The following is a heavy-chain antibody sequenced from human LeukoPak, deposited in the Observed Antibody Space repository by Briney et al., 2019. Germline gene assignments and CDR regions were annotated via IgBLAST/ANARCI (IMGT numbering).Heavy chain of an antibody. J-gene: IGHJ4*02. CDR1: GFTFSNYA. Sequence: GGFLRLSCTASGFTFSNYAMSWVRQAPGKGLEWVSAISGTGGSTYCADSVKGRFTISRDNSKNTLYLQMNSLRAEGTAVYYCAKRGGVPGYWGQGTLVTVSS. CDR3: AKRGGVPGY. V-gene: IGHV3-23*01. D-gene: IGHD3-16*01. CDR2: ISGTGGST.